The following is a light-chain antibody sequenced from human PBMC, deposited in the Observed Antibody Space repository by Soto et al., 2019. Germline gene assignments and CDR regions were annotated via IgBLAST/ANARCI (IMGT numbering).Light chain of an antibody. Sequence: QSALTQPASVSGSPGQSITISCTGTSSDVGGYNYVSWYQHHPGKAPKLMIYDVTDRPSGISFRFSGSKSGNTASLTISRLQAEDEADYYCSSYTSSNTVLFGAGTKPTVL. CDR1: SSDVGGYNY. CDR2: DVT. J-gene: IGLJ2*01. CDR3: SSYTSSNTVL. V-gene: IGLV2-14*03.